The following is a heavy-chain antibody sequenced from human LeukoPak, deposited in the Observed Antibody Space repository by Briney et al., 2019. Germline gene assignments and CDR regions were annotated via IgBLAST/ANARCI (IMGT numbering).Heavy chain of an antibody. D-gene: IGHD3-22*01. V-gene: IGHV4-30-4*01. CDR2: IYYSGST. CDR1: GGSISSGDYY. Sequence: SETLSLTYTVSGGSISSGDYYWSWIRQPPGKGLEWIGYIYYSGSTYYNPSLKSRVTISVDTSKNQFSLKLSSVTAADTAVYYCARAPSRYYYDSSGYFHFDYWGHGTLVTVSS. J-gene: IGHJ4*01. CDR3: ARAPSRYYYDSSGYFHFDY.